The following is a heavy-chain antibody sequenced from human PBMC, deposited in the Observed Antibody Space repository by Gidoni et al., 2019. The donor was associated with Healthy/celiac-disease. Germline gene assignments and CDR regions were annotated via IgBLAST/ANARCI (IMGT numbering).Heavy chain of an antibody. CDR1: GFTFSSYW. J-gene: IGHJ4*02. V-gene: IGHV3-7*03. D-gene: IGHD3-10*01. CDR2: IKQDGSEK. CDR3: SITMVRGVPTYFDY. Sequence: EVQLVESGGGLVQPGGSLRLSCAASGFTFSSYWMSWVRQAPGKGLEWVANIKQDGSEKYYVDSVKGRFTISRDNAKNSLYLQMNSLRAEDTAVYYCSITMVRGVPTYFDYWGQGTLVTVSS.